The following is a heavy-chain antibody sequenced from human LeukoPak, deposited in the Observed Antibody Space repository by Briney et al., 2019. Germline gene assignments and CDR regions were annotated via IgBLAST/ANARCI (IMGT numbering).Heavy chain of an antibody. CDR2: IAGNNSPT. CDR3: ARGAPRATRHFDV. D-gene: IGHD4-11*01. CDR1: GFTFSSYS. V-gene: IGHV3-23*01. J-gene: IGHJ2*01. Sequence: GGSLRLSCVASGFTFSSYSLAWVRQTPGKGLAWVSIIAGNNSPTFYADSVEGRVTITRDNSKNMGYLKMNSLRVEASGVYFCARGAPRATRHFDVWGRGTLVTVSS.